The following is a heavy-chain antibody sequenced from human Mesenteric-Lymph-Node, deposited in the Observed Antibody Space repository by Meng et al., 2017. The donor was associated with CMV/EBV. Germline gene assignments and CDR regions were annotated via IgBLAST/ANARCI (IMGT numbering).Heavy chain of an antibody. CDR3: ARETDGYGIVYYFDY. CDR2: ISVYNGNT. CDR1: GYIFNNYR. D-gene: IGHD1-26*01. V-gene: IGHV1-18*04. Sequence: SGYIFNNYRIIWVRQAPGQGLEWMGWISVYNGNTNYAQKLQGRVTMTTDTSTSTAYMELRSLKSDDTAVYYCARETDGYGIVYYFDYWGQGTLVTSPQ. J-gene: IGHJ4*02.